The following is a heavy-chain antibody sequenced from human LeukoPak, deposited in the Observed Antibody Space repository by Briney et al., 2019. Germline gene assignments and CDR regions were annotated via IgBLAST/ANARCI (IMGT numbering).Heavy chain of an antibody. Sequence: SETLSLTCTVSGGSISSYYWSWIRQPPGKGLEWIGYIYYSGSTNYNPSLKSRVTISVDTSKNQFSLKLSSVTAADTAVYYCARGVMITFGGVIVESYFDYWGQGTLVTVSS. J-gene: IGHJ4*02. V-gene: IGHV4-59*12. D-gene: IGHD3-16*02. CDR1: GGSISSYY. CDR3: ARGVMITFGGVIVESYFDY. CDR2: IYYSGST.